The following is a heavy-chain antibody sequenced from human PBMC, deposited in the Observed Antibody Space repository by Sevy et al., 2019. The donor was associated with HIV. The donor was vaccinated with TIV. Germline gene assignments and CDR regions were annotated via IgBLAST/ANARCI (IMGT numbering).Heavy chain of an antibody. J-gene: IGHJ4*02. CDR3: AKDRVSGAYYTGDFDY. CDR1: GFTFTSYA. Sequence: GGSLRLSCKPSGFTFTSYAMNWVRQAPGKGLEWISTIYGSGGSTYYADSVKGRFTISKDNSKNTLYLQMNSLRAEDTAVYYCAKDRVSGAYYTGDFDYWGQGTLVTVSS. CDR2: IYGSGGST. V-gene: IGHV3-23*01. D-gene: IGHD3-3*01.